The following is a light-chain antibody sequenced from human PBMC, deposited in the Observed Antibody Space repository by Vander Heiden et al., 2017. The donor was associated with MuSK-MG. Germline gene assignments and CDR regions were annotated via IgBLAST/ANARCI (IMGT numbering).Light chain of an antibody. Sequence: EIVLPQSPGTLSLSPGERATLSCRASQSVSSSYLAWYQQKPGQAPRLLIYGASSRATGIPDRFSGSGSGTDFTLTISRLEPEDFAVYYCQQDGSSPQTFGQGTKVEIK. V-gene: IGKV3-20*01. CDR3: QQDGSSPQT. CDR2: GAS. CDR1: QSVSSSY. J-gene: IGKJ1*01.